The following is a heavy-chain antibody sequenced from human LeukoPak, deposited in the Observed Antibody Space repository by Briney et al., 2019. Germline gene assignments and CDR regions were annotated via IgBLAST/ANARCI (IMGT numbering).Heavy chain of an antibody. V-gene: IGHV1-69*01. CDR1: GGTFSIYA. CDR2: IIPIFATA. CDR3: ARGPITTRSHFDY. J-gene: IGHJ4*02. Sequence: GASVKVSCKASGGTFSIYAISWVRQAPGQGLEWMGGIIPIFATANYAQKFQGRVTITADESTSTAYMELSSLRSEDTAVYYCARGPITTRSHFDYWGQGTLVTVSS. D-gene: IGHD3-22*01.